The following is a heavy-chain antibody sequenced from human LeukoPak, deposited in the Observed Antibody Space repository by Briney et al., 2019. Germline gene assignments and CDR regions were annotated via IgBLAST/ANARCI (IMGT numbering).Heavy chain of an antibody. CDR2: ISWDGGST. CDR1: GFTFDDYT. Sequence: GGSLRLSCAASGFTFDDYTMHWVRQAPGKGLEWVSLISWDGGSTYYADSVKGRFTISRDNSKNSLYLQMNSLRTEDTALYYCAKGSSSSGWLLNYYYYYYMDVWGKGTTVTVSS. CDR3: AKGSSSSGWLLNYYYYYYMDV. J-gene: IGHJ6*03. D-gene: IGHD6-19*01. V-gene: IGHV3-43*01.